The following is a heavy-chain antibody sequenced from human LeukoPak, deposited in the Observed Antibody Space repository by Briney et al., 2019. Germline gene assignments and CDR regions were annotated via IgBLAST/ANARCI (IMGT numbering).Heavy chain of an antibody. V-gene: IGHV4-34*01. CDR3: ARGYSGYDPCDY. D-gene: IGHD5-12*01. CDR1: GGSFSGYY. J-gene: IGHJ4*02. Sequence: SETLSLTCAVYGGSFSGYYWSWIRQPPGKGLEWIGEINHSGSTNYNPSLKSRVTISVDTSKNQFSLKLSSVTATDTAVYYCARGYSGYDPCDYWGQGTLVTVSS. CDR2: INHSGST.